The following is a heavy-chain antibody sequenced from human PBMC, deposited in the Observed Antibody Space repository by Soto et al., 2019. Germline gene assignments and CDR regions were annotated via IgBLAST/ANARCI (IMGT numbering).Heavy chain of an antibody. CDR3: AILGLLHIVGAVPDFDY. Sequence: ASVKVSCKASGYTFTSYGISWVRQAPGQGLEWMGWISAYNGNTNYAQKLQGRVTMTTDTSTSTAYMELRSLRSDDTAVYYCAILGLLHIVGAVPDFDYWGQGTLVTVSS. J-gene: IGHJ4*02. CDR1: GYTFTSYG. V-gene: IGHV1-18*01. CDR2: ISAYNGNT. D-gene: IGHD1-26*01.